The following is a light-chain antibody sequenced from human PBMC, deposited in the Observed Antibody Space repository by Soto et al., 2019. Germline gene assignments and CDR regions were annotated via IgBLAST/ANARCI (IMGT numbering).Light chain of an antibody. CDR3: QSYDSSLSGVV. CDR2: GDS. Sequence: QSVLTQPPSVSGAPGQRVTISCTGSSSNVGAGYDVHWYQQLPGTAPKLLMYGDSNRPSGVPDRFSGSESGTSASLAITGLHAGDEAEYYCQSYDSSLSGVVFGGGTEVTVL. J-gene: IGLJ2*01. CDR1: SSNVGAGYD. V-gene: IGLV1-40*01.